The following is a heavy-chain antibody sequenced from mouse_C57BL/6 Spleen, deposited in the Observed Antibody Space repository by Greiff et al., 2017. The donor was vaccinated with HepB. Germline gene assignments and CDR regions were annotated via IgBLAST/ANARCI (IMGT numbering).Heavy chain of an antibody. CDR2: IYPGNSDT. Sequence: EVQLQESGTVLARPGASVKMSCKTSGYTFTSYWMHWVKQRPGQGLEWIGAIYPGNSDTSYNQKFKGKAKLTAGTSASTAYMELSSLTNEDSAVYYCTRSGTHWYFDVWGTGTTVTVSS. D-gene: IGHD3-1*01. CDR3: TRSGTHWYFDV. J-gene: IGHJ1*03. V-gene: IGHV1-5*01. CDR1: GYTFTSYW.